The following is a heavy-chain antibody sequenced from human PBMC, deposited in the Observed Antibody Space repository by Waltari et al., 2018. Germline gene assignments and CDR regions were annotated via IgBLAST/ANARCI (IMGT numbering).Heavy chain of an antibody. J-gene: IGHJ4*02. CDR2: ISSRRSPK. CDR3: ARSGGYSGYVAY. Sequence: EVQLVESGGGLVQPGGSLRLSCEASGFTFSSYSMNWVRQAPGKGLEWGSYISSRRSPKYYADSVKGRFTISRDNAKNSLYLQMNSLRAEDTAVYYCARSGGYSGYVAYWGQGTLVTVSS. CDR1: GFTFSSYS. D-gene: IGHD5-12*01. V-gene: IGHV3-48*01.